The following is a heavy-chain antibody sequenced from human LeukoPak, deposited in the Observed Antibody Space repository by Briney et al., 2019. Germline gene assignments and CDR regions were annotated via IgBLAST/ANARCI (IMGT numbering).Heavy chain of an antibody. D-gene: IGHD3-9*01. Sequence: PSETLSLTCTVSGGSIRSYYWSWIRQPPGKGLEWIGYIYYSGSTNYNPSLKSRVTISVDTSKNQFSLKLSSVTAADTAVYYCARGAMVRYFDRTNWFDPWGQGTLVTVSS. CDR1: GGSIRSYY. J-gene: IGHJ5*02. CDR3: ARGAMVRYFDRTNWFDP. V-gene: IGHV4-59*01. CDR2: IYYSGST.